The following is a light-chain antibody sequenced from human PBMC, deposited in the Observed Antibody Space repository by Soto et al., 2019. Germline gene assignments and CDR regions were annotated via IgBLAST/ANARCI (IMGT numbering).Light chain of an antibody. J-gene: IGLJ1*01. V-gene: IGLV2-14*01. Sequence: QSVLTQPASVSGSPGQSITISCTGTSSDIGGYNSVSWYQQHPGRAPRLIIYEVTNRPSGVSNRFSASKSGNTASLTISGLQAEDEADYYCTSYTPLVTLGSVFGTGTKVTVL. CDR2: EVT. CDR1: SSDIGGYNS. CDR3: TSYTPLVTLGSV.